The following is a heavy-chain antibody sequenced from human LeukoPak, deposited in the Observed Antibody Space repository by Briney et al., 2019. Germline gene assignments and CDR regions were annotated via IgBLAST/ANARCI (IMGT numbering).Heavy chain of an antibody. CDR2: INQDGFEK. Sequence: GGSLRLSCAASGFTFSSYAMSWVRQAPGKGLEWVANINQDGFEKYYVDSVKGRFTVSRDNAKNSLYLQMNSLRAEDTALYYCARDSEKSSSFAFDIWGQGTVVTVSS. CDR1: GFTFSSYA. V-gene: IGHV3-7*01. J-gene: IGHJ3*02. D-gene: IGHD6-19*01. CDR3: ARDSEKSSSFAFDI.